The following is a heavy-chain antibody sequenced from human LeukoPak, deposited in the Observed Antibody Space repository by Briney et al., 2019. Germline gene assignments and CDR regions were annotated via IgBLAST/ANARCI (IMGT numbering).Heavy chain of an antibody. CDR2: ITYDGYYK. CDR3: AKAFSAAPFLVDV. D-gene: IGHD3-3*01. J-gene: IGHJ6*02. Sequence: GESLKISCAASGFTFTNYGMHWVRQAPGKGLEWVALITYDGYYKYYSDSVKGRFTISSDTSKNTLYLQMNSLRAEDAAVYYCAKAFSAAPFLVDVWGQGTTVTVSS. CDR1: GFTFTNYG. V-gene: IGHV3-30*18.